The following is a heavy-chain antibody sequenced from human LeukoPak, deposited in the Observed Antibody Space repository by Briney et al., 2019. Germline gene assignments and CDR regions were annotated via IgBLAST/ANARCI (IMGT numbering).Heavy chain of an antibody. Sequence: GGSLRLSCAASGFTFSTYGMSWVRQAPGKGLEWVSAISGSGGSTYYADSVKGRFTISRDNSKNTLYLQMNSLRAEDTAVYYCAKLIVGASPFQHWGQGTLVTVSS. V-gene: IGHV3-23*01. D-gene: IGHD1-26*01. CDR1: GFTFSTYG. CDR3: AKLIVGASPFQH. J-gene: IGHJ1*01. CDR2: ISGSGGST.